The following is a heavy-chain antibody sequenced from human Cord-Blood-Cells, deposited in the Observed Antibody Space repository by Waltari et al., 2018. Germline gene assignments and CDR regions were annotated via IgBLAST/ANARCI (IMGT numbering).Heavy chain of an antibody. J-gene: IGHJ4*02. V-gene: IGHV3-30*04. CDR2: ISYDGSNK. D-gene: IGHD2-2*01. CDR1: GFTFSSYA. Sequence: QVQLVESGGGVVQPGRSLRLSCAASGFTFSSYAMHWVRQAPGKGLEWVAVISYDGSNKYYAESVKGRFTISRDNSKNTLYLQMNSLRAEDTAVYYCARVLGQLLLSQLFDYWGQGTLVTVSS. CDR3: ARVLGQLLLSQLFDY.